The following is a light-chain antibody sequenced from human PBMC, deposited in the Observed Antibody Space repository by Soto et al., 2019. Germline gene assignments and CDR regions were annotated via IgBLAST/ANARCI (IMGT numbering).Light chain of an antibody. Sequence: DIQMTQSPSTLSASVGDRVTITCRASQSISNWLAWYQQKPGIAPKLLIYQASSLQSGVPSRFSGSGSGTEFPLTINSLQRDDFATYYCQQYNTYRPFGQGTKVEIK. CDR2: QAS. CDR3: QQYNTYRP. V-gene: IGKV1-5*03. CDR1: QSISNW. J-gene: IGKJ1*01.